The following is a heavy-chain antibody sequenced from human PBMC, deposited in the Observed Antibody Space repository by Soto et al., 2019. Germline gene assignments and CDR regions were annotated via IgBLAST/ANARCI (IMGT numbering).Heavy chain of an antibody. CDR3: ERHRKVTTSDFDY. V-gene: IGHV4-39*01. Sequence: PSETLSLTCTVSGGSISSSSYYWGWIRQPPGKGLEWIGSIYYSGSTYYNPSLESRVTISVDTSKNQFSLKLSSVTAADTAVYYCERHRKVTTSDFDYWGQGTLVTVSS. J-gene: IGHJ4*02. D-gene: IGHD4-17*01. CDR1: GGSISSSSYY. CDR2: IYYSGST.